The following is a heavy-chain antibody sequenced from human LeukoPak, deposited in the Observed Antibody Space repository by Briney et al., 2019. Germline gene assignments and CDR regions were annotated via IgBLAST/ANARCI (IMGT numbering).Heavy chain of an antibody. D-gene: IGHD3-3*01. V-gene: IGHV4-59*01. J-gene: IGHJ5*02. CDR3: ARVQGMSGYFLIDL. CDR1: GASISTYY. Sequence: PSETLSLTCTVSGASISTYYWSWVWQPPGKGLEWIGYIYYSGNTNYNPSLKSRVTISVDTSKNQLSLRLNSVTAADTAVYYCARVQGMSGYFLIDLWGQGTLVTVSS. CDR2: IYYSGNT.